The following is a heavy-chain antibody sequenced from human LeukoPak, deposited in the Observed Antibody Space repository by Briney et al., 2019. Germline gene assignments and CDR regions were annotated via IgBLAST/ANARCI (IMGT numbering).Heavy chain of an antibody. V-gene: IGHV3-21*01. CDR1: AFTFSSYS. D-gene: IGHD6-13*01. CDR3: ARAAVAAAGKVSRYYYYGMDV. J-gene: IGHJ6*02. CDR2: ISSSSSYI. Sequence: GGSLRLSCAASAFTFSSYSMNWVRQAPGKGLEWVSSISSSSSYIYYADSVTGRFTISRDNAKNSLYLQMNSLRAEDTAVYYCARAAVAAAGKVSRYYYYGMDVWGQGTTVTVSS.